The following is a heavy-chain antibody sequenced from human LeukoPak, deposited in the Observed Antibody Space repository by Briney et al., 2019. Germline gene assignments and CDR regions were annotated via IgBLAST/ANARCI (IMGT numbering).Heavy chain of an antibody. Sequence: RASVKVSCKASGKTFSNYYIHWVRQAPGQGLEWMGIINPRDGSTSYPQSLQGRVTVTRDTSTSTVFMELSSLRSDDTAVYYYVRENHHDSRGYDYWGQGTLVTVSS. V-gene: IGHV1-46*01. CDR1: GKTFSNYY. J-gene: IGHJ4*02. CDR3: VRENHHDSRGYDY. D-gene: IGHD3-22*01. CDR2: INPRDGST.